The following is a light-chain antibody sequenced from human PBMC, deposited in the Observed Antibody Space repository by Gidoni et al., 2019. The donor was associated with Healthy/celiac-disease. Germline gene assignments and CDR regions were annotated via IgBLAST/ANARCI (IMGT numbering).Light chain of an antibody. V-gene: IGKV3D-15*01. CDR2: GAS. J-gene: IGKJ2*01. Sequence: EIVMTPSPATLSVSPGERATLSCRASQSVSSNFAWYQQKPGQAPRLLIYGASTRATGIPARFSGSGSGTEFTLTISSLQSEDFAVYYCQQYNNWPWTFGQGTKLEIK. CDR3: QQYNNWPWT. CDR1: QSVSSN.